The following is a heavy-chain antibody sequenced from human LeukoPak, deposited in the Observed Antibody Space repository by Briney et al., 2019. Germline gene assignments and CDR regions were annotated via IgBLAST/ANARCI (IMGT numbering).Heavy chain of an antibody. CDR1: GGSIRSSYYY. Sequence: SETLSLTCTVSGGSIRSSYYYWGWIRQPPGRGLEWIGSIYDSGSTYYNPSLKSRVTISVDTSKNQFSLKLNSVTAADTAVYYCARLYGPWGQGTLVTVSS. D-gene: IGHD3-10*01. CDR3: ARLYGP. CDR2: IYDSGST. V-gene: IGHV4-39*01. J-gene: IGHJ5*02.